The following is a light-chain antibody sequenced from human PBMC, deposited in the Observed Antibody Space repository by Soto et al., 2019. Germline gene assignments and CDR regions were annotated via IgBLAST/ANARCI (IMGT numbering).Light chain of an antibody. CDR3: QVWDISSDHYVV. V-gene: IGLV3-21*02. Sequence: SYELTQPPSVSVAPGQTAKITCGGNNIRSESVHWYQQKPGQAPVLVVYDDSDRPSGIPERFSGSNSGDTATLTISRVEAGDEADYYCQVWDISSDHYVVFGGGTKLTVL. CDR1: NIRSES. J-gene: IGLJ2*01. CDR2: DDS.